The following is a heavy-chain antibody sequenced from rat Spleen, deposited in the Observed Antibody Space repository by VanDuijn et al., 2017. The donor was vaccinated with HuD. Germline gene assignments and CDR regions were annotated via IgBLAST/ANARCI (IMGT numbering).Heavy chain of an antibody. D-gene: IGHD1-1*01. J-gene: IGHJ4*01. CDR1: GFTXSNFA. V-gene: IGHV5-25*01. Sequence: EVQLVESGGGLVQPGRXLKLPCXXSGFTXSNFAMAWVCQAPTKGLEWVASLSTTGGSTSYRDSVKGRLSVSRDNAKSTLYLQMDSLRSEATATYYCARHVSYCPDAWGQGASVTVSS. CDR2: LSTTGGST. CDR3: ARHVSYCPDA.